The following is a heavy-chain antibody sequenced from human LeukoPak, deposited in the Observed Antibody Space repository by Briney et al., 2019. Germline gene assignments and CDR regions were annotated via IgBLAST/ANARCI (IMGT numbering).Heavy chain of an antibody. D-gene: IGHD3-10*01. V-gene: IGHV4-38-2*02. J-gene: IGHJ4*02. CDR1: GYSISSCYY. Sequence: SETLSLTCTVSGYSISSCYYWGWIRQPPGKGLEWIGSIYHSGSTYYNPSLKRRVTISVATSKNQFSLKLSSVTAAATAVYYCARRVRYYGSGSCYTRIEYYFDYWGQGTLVTVSS. CDR2: IYHSGST. CDR3: ARRVRYYGSGSCYTRIEYYFDY.